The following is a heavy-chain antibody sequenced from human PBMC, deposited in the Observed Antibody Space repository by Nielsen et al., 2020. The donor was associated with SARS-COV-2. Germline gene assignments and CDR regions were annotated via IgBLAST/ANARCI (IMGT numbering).Heavy chain of an antibody. Sequence: SETLSLTCTVSGGSISSYYWSWIRQPPGKGLEWIGYIYYSGSPNYNPSLKSRVTISVDTSKNQFSLKLSSVTAADTAVYYCARALGYCSSTSCQGAIYYGMDVWGQGTTVTVSS. D-gene: IGHD2-2*01. CDR2: IYYSGSP. CDR3: ARALGYCSSTSCQGAIYYGMDV. V-gene: IGHV4-59*13. J-gene: IGHJ6*02. CDR1: GGSISSYY.